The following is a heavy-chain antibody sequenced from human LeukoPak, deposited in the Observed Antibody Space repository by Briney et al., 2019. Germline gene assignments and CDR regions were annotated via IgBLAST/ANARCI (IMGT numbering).Heavy chain of an antibody. Sequence: ASVKVSCKASGYTFIGYYIHWVRQAPGQGLEWMGWINSNSGGTKYAQKFEGRVTMTRDTSINTAYMELSRLRSDDMADDTAVYYCARDRGRGYDYNSGDFDYWGQGTLVTVSS. V-gene: IGHV1-2*02. J-gene: IGHJ4*02. CDR1: GYTFIGYY. CDR3: ARDRGRGYDYNSGDFDY. D-gene: IGHD2/OR15-2a*01. CDR2: INSNSGGT.